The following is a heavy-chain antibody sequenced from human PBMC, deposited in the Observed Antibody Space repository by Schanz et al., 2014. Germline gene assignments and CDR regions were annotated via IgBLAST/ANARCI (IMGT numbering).Heavy chain of an antibody. Sequence: VQLEQSGAEVKKPGSSVKVSCKASGGTFSTYTISWVRQAPGQGLEWMGRIIPILGIANYAQKFQGRVTITADRSTSTAYMELSSLRSEDTAVYFCARDLTVDTGYVVHYYYYGMDVWGQGTTVTVSS. V-gene: IGHV1-69*08. CDR2: IIPILGIA. CDR1: GGTFSTYT. D-gene: IGHD5-12*01. CDR3: ARDLTVDTGYVVHYYYYGMDV. J-gene: IGHJ6*02.